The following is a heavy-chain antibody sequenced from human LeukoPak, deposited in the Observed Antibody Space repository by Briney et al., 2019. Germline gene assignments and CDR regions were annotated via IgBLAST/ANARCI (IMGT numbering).Heavy chain of an antibody. Sequence: PGRSLRLSCAASGFTFSSYAMHWVRQAPGKGLEWVALISYDGSNKYYADSVKGRFTISRDNSKNMLYMQMNSLRAEDTAVYYCASTSGYDFWDMGYWGQGTLVTVSS. V-gene: IGHV3-30-3*01. CDR3: ASTSGYDFWDMGY. CDR2: ISYDGSNK. J-gene: IGHJ4*02. D-gene: IGHD5-12*01. CDR1: GFTFSSYA.